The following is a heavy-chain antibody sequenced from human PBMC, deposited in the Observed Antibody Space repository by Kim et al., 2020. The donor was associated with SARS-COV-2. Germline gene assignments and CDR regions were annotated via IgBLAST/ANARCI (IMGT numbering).Heavy chain of an antibody. CDR1: GYTFTSYA. CDR2: INTNTGNP. D-gene: IGHD3-22*01. Sequence: ASVKVSCKASGYTFTSYAMNWVRQAPGQGLEWMGWINTNTGNPTYAQGFTGRFVFSLDTSVSTAYLQISSLKAEDTAVYYCARVRRYYYDSSGYGGWGPYYYYYGMDVWGQGTTVTVSS. CDR3: ARVRRYYYDSSGYGGWGPYYYYYGMDV. J-gene: IGHJ6*02. V-gene: IGHV7-4-1*02.